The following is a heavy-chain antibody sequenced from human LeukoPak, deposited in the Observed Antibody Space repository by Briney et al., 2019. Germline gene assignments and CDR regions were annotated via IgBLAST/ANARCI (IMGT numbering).Heavy chain of an antibody. CDR3: ARGRRATAKDYYYMDV. Sequence: GSSVKVSCKASGGTFSSYAISWVRQAPGQGLEWMGGIIPIFGTANYAQKFQGRVTISTDESTSTAYMELSSLRSEDTAVYYCARGRRATAKDYYYMDVWGKGTTVTVSS. V-gene: IGHV1-69*05. CDR1: GGTFSSYA. D-gene: IGHD2-21*02. CDR2: IIPIFGTA. J-gene: IGHJ6*03.